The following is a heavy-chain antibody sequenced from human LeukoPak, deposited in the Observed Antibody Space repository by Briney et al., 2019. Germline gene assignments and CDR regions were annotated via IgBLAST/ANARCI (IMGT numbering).Heavy chain of an antibody. CDR2: IYYSGST. V-gene: IGHV4-59*08. CDR1: GGSISSYY. CDR3: ARLKWELLLLDY. J-gene: IGHJ4*02. Sequence: SETLSLTCTVSGGSISSYYWSWIRQPPGKGLEWIGYIYYSGSTNYNPSLKSRVTISVDTSKNQFSLKLSSVTAADTAVYYCARLKWELLLLDYWGQGTLVTVSS. D-gene: IGHD1-26*01.